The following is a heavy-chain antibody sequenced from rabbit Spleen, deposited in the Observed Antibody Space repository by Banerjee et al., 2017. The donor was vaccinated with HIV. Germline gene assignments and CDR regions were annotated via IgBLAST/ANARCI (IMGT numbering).Heavy chain of an antibody. D-gene: IGHD6-1*01. CDR2: TEPIFGTT. J-gene: IGHJ4*01. Sequence: QSLEESGGGLVQPGESLTLSCKASGFDFNNYYMTWVRQAPRKGLEWIGLTEPIFGTTYYANWVNGRFTISSHNAQNTLYLQLKSLTAADTATYFCARVGGVGVYGYATLWGPGTLVTVS. CDR3: ARVGGVGVYGYATL. V-gene: IGHV1S7*01. CDR1: GFDFNNYY.